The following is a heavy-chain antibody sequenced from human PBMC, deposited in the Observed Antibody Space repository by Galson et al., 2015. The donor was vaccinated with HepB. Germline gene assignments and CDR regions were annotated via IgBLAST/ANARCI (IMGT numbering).Heavy chain of an antibody. J-gene: IGHJ5*02. CDR2: INEDGSEK. CDR1: GFTFSGFW. V-gene: IGHV3-7*01. D-gene: IGHD2-15*01. Sequence: SLRLSCAASGFTFSGFWMSWVRQAPGKGLQWVANINEDGSEKFYVDSVKGRFIISRDNAKTSLWLQMNSLRADDTAVYYCVRDRAGVGGGDWFDAWGQGTLVTVSS. CDR3: VRDRAGVGGGDWFDA.